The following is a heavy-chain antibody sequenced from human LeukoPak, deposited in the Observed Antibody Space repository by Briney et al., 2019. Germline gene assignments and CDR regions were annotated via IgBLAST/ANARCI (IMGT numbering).Heavy chain of an antibody. CDR3: ARTSLYYYDSSGYYEGSWFDP. D-gene: IGHD3-22*01. J-gene: IGHJ5*02. CDR2: ISAYNGNT. V-gene: IGHV1-18*04. CDR1: GYTFTGYY. Sequence: ASVKVSCKASGYTFTGYYMHWVRQAPGQGLEWMGWISAYNGNTNYAQKLQGRVTMTTDTSTSTAYMELRSLRSDDTAVYYCARTSLYYYDSSGYYEGSWFDPWGQGTVVTVSS.